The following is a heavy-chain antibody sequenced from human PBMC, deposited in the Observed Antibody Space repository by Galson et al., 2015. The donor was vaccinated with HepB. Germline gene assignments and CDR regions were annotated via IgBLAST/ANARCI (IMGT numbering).Heavy chain of an antibody. V-gene: IGHV3-30*18. CDR1: GFTFSSYG. CDR3: AKDLWEYSSSTFDY. D-gene: IGHD6-13*01. J-gene: IGHJ4*02. CDR2: ISYDGSNK. Sequence: SLRLSCAASGFTFSSYGMHWVRQAPGKELEWVAVISYDGSNKYYADSVKGRFTISRDNSKNTLYLQMNSLRAEDTAVYYCAKDLWEYSSSTFDYWGQGTLVTVSS.